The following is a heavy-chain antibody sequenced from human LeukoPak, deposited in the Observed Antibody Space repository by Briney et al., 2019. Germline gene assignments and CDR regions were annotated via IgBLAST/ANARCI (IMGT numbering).Heavy chain of an antibody. CDR3: ARDVRWVPAAMPLYYYYGMDV. V-gene: IGHV4-31*03. Sequence: PSQTLSLTCTVSGGSISSGGYYWSWIRQHPGKGLEWIGYIYYSGSTYYNPSLKSRVTISVDTSKNQFSLKLSFVTAADTAVYYCARDVRWVPAAMPLYYYYGMDVWGQGTTVTVSS. J-gene: IGHJ6*02. CDR2: IYYSGST. D-gene: IGHD2-2*01. CDR1: GGSISSGGYY.